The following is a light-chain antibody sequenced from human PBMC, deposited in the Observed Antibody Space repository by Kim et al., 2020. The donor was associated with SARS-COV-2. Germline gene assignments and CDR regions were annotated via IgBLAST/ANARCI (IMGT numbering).Light chain of an antibody. J-gene: IGKJ3*01. CDR1: QTVLYSSSNMSY. CDR2: WAS. CDR3: QQYLDTPFT. V-gene: IGKV4-1*01. Sequence: DIVMTQSPDSLAVSLGERATISCKSSQTVLYSSSNMSYLAWYQHRPRQRPKLLIRWASTREFGVPGRFSGSGSGTDFTLTISSLQAEDVAVYFCQQYLDTPFTFGPGTKVDIK.